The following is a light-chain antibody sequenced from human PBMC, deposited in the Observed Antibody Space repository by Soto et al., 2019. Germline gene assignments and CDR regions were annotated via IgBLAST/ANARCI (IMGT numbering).Light chain of an antibody. Sequence: DSQMAQCPSSRCASVGDRVSITWHASQDISNYLNWYQQKPGKAPKVLIYDASNLGTGVPSRFSGSGSGTDFTFSISSLQPEDVATYYCQQYDNLPITFGQGTRLEIK. CDR1: QDISNY. CDR2: DAS. J-gene: IGKJ5*01. V-gene: IGKV1-33*01. CDR3: QQYDNLPIT.